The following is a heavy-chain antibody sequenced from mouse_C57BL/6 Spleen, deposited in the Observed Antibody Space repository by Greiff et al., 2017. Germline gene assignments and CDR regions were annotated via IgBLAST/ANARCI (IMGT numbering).Heavy chain of an antibody. J-gene: IGHJ4*01. Sequence: EVNLVESGGGLVKPGGSLKLSCAASGFTFSDYGMHWVRQAPEKGLEWVAYISSGSSTIYYADTVKGRFTISRDNAKNTLFLQMTSLRSEDTAMYYCARPYDGYYVNYAMDYWGQGTSVTVSS. CDR2: ISSGSSTI. CDR1: GFTFSDYG. D-gene: IGHD2-3*01. V-gene: IGHV5-17*01. CDR3: ARPYDGYYVNYAMDY.